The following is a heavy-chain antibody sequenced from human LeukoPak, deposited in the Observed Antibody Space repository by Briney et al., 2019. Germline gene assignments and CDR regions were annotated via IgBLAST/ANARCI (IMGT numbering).Heavy chain of an antibody. CDR3: ARDYFVSYDILTGYYPGEGYFDY. Sequence: ASVKVSCKASGYTFTSYGISWVRQAPGQGLEWMGWISAYNGNTNYAQKLQGRVTMTTDTSTSTAYMELSRLRSDDTAVYYCARDYFVSYDILTGYYPGEGYFDYWGQGTLVTVPS. CDR1: GYTFTSYG. J-gene: IGHJ4*02. CDR2: ISAYNGNT. D-gene: IGHD3-9*01. V-gene: IGHV1-18*01.